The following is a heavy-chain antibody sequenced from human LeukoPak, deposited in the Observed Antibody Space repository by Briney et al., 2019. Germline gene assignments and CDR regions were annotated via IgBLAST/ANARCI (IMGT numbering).Heavy chain of an antibody. CDR1: GGTFSSYA. J-gene: IGHJ3*02. CDR2: INPNSGGT. Sequence: GSSVKVSCKASGGTFSSYAISWVRQAPGQGLEWMGWINPNSGGTNYAQKFQGRVTMTRDTSISTAYMELSRLRSDDTAVYYCARDFSRSGPDAFDIWGQGTMVTVSS. V-gene: IGHV1-2*02. D-gene: IGHD2-15*01. CDR3: ARDFSRSGPDAFDI.